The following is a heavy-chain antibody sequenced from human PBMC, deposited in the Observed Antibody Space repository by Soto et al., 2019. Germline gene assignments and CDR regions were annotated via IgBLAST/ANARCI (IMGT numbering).Heavy chain of an antibody. V-gene: IGHV1-2*04. Sequence: ASVKVSCKASGSTFTGYYMHWVRQAPGQGLEWMGWINPNSGGTNYAQKFQGWVTMTRDTSISTAYMELSRLRSDDTAAYYCARNMGKMVYAKPGNYYYYAMDVWGQGTTVTVSS. CDR1: GSTFTGYY. CDR2: INPNSGGT. J-gene: IGHJ6*02. CDR3: ARNMGKMVYAKPGNYYYYAMDV. D-gene: IGHD2-8*01.